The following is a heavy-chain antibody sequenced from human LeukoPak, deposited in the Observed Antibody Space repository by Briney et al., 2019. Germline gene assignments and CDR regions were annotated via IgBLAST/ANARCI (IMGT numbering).Heavy chain of an antibody. Sequence: ASVKVSCKASGYTFTGYYMHWVRQAPGQGLEWMGWINPNSGGTNYAQKFQGRVTMTRDTSISTAYMELSRLRSDDTAVYYCARDREDTATMGDWGQGTLVTVSS. V-gene: IGHV1-2*02. CDR1: GYTFTGYY. CDR2: INPNSGGT. D-gene: IGHD5-18*01. J-gene: IGHJ4*02. CDR3: ARDREDTATMGD.